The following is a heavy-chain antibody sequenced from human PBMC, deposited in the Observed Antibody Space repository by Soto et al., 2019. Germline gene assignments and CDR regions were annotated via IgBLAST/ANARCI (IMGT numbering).Heavy chain of an antibody. J-gene: IGHJ4*02. CDR3: ARRGSSWYAVVY. Sequence: GESLKISCKGSGYSFTSYWVGWVRQMPGKGLEWMGIIYPGDSDIRYSPSFEGQVTISADKSITTAYLQWSSLKASDSAMYYCARRGSSWYAVVYWGEGTPVTVSS. V-gene: IGHV5-51*01. CDR2: IYPGDSDI. D-gene: IGHD6-13*01. CDR1: GYSFTSYW.